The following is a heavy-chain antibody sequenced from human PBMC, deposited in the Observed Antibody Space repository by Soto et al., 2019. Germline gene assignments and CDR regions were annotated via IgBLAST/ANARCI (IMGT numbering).Heavy chain of an antibody. V-gene: IGHV4-31*03. CDR1: GGSISSGGYY. D-gene: IGHD3-3*01. Sequence: LSLTCTVSGGSISSGGYYWSWIRQHPGKGLEWIGYIYYSGSTYYNPSLKSRVTISVDTSKNQFSLKLSSVTAADTAVYYCARDRRYTIFGVPDNWFDPWGQGTLVTVSS. CDR2: IYYSGST. J-gene: IGHJ5*02. CDR3: ARDRRYTIFGVPDNWFDP.